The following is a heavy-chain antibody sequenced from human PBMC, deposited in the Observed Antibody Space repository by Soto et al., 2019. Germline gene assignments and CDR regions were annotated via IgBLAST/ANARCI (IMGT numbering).Heavy chain of an antibody. Sequence: EVQLLESGGGLVQPGGSLRLSCAASGFIFSSFAMTWVRQAPGKGLEWVSAISGSGGGTYYAHSVKGRFTISRDTSKNTIYLQMTSLRAEDKAVYYCAKDHRGGGGDYDILTGYDSWGQGTLVTVSS. D-gene: IGHD3-9*01. V-gene: IGHV3-23*01. CDR3: AKDHRGGGGDYDILTGYDS. J-gene: IGHJ4*02. CDR1: GFIFSSFA. CDR2: ISGSGGGT.